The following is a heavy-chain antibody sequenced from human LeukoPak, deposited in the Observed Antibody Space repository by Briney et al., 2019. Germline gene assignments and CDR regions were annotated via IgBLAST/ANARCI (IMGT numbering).Heavy chain of an antibody. CDR2: ISGSGGST. V-gene: IGHV3-23*01. Sequence: GGSLRLSCAASGFTFSSYAMTWVRQAPGKGLEWVSGISGSGGSTYYADSVKGRFTISRDNSKNTLYLQMNSLRAEDTAVYYCAKDLKTAVTNFDYWGQGTLVTVSS. CDR3: AKDLKTAVTNFDY. J-gene: IGHJ4*02. CDR1: GFTFSSYA. D-gene: IGHD4-17*01.